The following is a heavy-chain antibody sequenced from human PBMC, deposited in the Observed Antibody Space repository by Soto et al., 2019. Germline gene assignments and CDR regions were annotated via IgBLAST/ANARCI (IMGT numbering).Heavy chain of an antibody. CDR3: AVGVYSSGWYYFDY. J-gene: IGHJ4*02. D-gene: IGHD6-19*01. V-gene: IGHV1-8*01. CDR2: MNPNSGNT. CDR1: GYTFTSYD. Sequence: AASVKVSCKASGYTFTSYDINWVRQATGQGLEWMGWMNPNSGNTGYAQKFQGRVTMTRNTSISTAYMELSSLRSEDTAVYYCAVGVYSSGWYYFDYWGQGTLVTVSS.